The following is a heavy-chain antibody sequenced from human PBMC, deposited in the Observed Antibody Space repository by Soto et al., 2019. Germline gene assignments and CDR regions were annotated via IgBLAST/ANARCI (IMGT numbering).Heavy chain of an antibody. Sequence: GRSMRLSCAASGFTFSSYVITWVRQAPGRGLKRVSTISFTGDSTYYADSVKGRFTISRDNSKNTLYLQMNSLRAEDTVVYYCAKDSRTLGYCSGGSCFYYYYGMDVWGQGTTVTVS. D-gene: IGHD2-15*01. CDR1: GFTFSSYV. CDR3: AKDSRTLGYCSGGSCFYYYYGMDV. CDR2: ISFTGDST. J-gene: IGHJ6*02. V-gene: IGHV3-23*01.